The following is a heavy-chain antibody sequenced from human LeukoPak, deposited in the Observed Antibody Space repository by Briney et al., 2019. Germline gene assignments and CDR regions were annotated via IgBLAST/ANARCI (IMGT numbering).Heavy chain of an antibody. Sequence: GGSLRLSFAASGFTFDDYAMHWVRQAPGRGLEWVSGISWNSGSIGYADSVKGRFTISRDNAKNSLYLQMNSLRAEDTALYYCAKDRIAASYYYYYGMDVWGQGTTVTVSS. CDR2: ISWNSGSI. CDR3: AKDRIAASYYYYYGMDV. CDR1: GFTFDDYA. D-gene: IGHD6-6*01. J-gene: IGHJ6*02. V-gene: IGHV3-9*01.